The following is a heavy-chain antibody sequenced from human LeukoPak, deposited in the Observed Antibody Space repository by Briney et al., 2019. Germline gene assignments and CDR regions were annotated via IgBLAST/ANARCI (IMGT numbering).Heavy chain of an antibody. D-gene: IGHD7-27*01. V-gene: IGHV4-59*01. CDR2: IYYSGST. J-gene: IGHJ4*02. CDR3: ARDKLGIGIDY. Sequence: SETLSLTCTDSGGSISSYYWSWIRQPPGKGLEWIGYIYYSGSTNYNPSLKSRVTISVDTSKNQFSLKLSSVTAADTAVYYCARDKLGIGIDYWGQGTLVTVPS. CDR1: GGSISSYY.